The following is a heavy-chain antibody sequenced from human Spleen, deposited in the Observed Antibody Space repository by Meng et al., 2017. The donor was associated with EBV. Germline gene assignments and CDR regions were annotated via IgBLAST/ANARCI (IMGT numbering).Heavy chain of an antibody. J-gene: IGHJ4*02. CDR3: AKSSSSTPGAVDS. V-gene: IGHV4-61*01. CDR2: IYDGGTT. Sequence: QLQLQEAGPGPGMPSDALSLTVSVSGSSVSGGTFHWSWIRQPPGKELEWIGYIYDGGTTIYNPSKKSRVTIFLDTSTNQFSLGLRSVTTADTAVYYCAKSSSSTPGAVDSWGQGTLVTVSS. D-gene: IGHD6-6*01. CDR1: GSSVSGGTFH.